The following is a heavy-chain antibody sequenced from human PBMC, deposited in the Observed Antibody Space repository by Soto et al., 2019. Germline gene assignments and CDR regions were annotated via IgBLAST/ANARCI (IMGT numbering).Heavy chain of an antibody. CDR3: AREGYCSGGSCSYGMDV. Sequence: QVQLVQSGAEVKKPGSSVKVSCKASGGTFSSYTISWVRQAPGQGLEWMGRIIPILGIANYAQKFQGRVTITADKSTSTAYRELSSLRSEDTAVYYCAREGYCSGGSCSYGMDVWGQGTTVTVSS. CDR2: IIPILGIA. D-gene: IGHD2-15*01. CDR1: GGTFSSYT. V-gene: IGHV1-69*08. J-gene: IGHJ6*02.